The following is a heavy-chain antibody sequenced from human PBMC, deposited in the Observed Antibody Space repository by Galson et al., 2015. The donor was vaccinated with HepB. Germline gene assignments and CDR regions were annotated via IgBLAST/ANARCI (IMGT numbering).Heavy chain of an antibody. J-gene: IGHJ6*02. D-gene: IGHD3-10*01. V-gene: IGHV6-1*01. Sequence: CAISGDSVSRDTVGWNWIRQSPSRGLEWLGRIYYGSKWYSDYAISVKSRIIINADSSTNQFFLQLNSVTPEDTAVYYCTRVAHLGRGKNVWGQGTTVTV. CDR1: GDSVSRDTVG. CDR2: IYYGSKWYS. CDR3: TRVAHLGRGKNV.